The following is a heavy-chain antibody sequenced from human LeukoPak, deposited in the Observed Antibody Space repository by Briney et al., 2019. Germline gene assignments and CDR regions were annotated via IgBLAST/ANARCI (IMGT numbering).Heavy chain of an antibody. CDR3: ATQVVVTATVDY. V-gene: IGHV3-23*01. D-gene: IGHD2-21*02. Sequence: PGGSLRLSCAASGFPFGIYAMSWVRQAPGKGLEWVSVISDYGDTTYYADSVKGRFTISRDNSKNTLYLQMNSLRAEDTAVYYCATQVVVTATVDYWGQGILVTVSS. J-gene: IGHJ4*02. CDR1: GFPFGIYA. CDR2: ISDYGDTT.